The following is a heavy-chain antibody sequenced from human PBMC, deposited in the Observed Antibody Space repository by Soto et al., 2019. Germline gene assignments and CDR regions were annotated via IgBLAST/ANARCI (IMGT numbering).Heavy chain of an antibody. CDR3: AMVDVYVTPSPQDV. CDR2: INTYNGNT. J-gene: IGHJ6*02. D-gene: IGHD3-16*01. V-gene: IGHV1-18*01. Sequence: QVQLVQSGADVKNPGASVKVSCKASGYTFTRYGIGWARQAPGQGLEWMGWINTYNGNTNYAQNVQGRVTLTTDTSTSTAYMELRSLISNDTAIYYCAMVDVYVTPSPQDVWGQGTTVIVSS. CDR1: GYTFTRYG.